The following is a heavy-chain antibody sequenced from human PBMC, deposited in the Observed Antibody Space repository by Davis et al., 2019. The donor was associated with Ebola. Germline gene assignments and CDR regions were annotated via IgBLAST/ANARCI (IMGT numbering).Heavy chain of an antibody. Sequence: GGSLRLSCAASGFTFSSYAMSWVRQAPGKGLEWVSAISGSGGSTYYADSVKGRFTISRDNSKNTAYLQMNSLKTEDTAVYYCTSSFSGSYRDYWGQGTLVTVSS. CDR1: GFTFSSYA. V-gene: IGHV3-23*01. CDR3: TSSFSGSYRDY. D-gene: IGHD1-26*01. CDR2: ISGSGGST. J-gene: IGHJ4*02.